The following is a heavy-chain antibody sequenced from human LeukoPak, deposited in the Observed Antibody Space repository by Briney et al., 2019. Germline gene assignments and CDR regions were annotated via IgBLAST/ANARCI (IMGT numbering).Heavy chain of an antibody. V-gene: IGHV4-34*01. CDR3: ARGYCSSTSCYDAFDI. CDR1: GGSFSGYY. Sequence: SETLSLTCAVYGGSFSGYYWSWIRQPPGKGLEWIGEINHSGSTNYNPSLKSRVTISVDTSKNQFSLRLSSVTAADTAVYYCARGYCSSTSCYDAFDIWGQGTMVTVSS. CDR2: INHSGST. D-gene: IGHD2-2*01. J-gene: IGHJ3*02.